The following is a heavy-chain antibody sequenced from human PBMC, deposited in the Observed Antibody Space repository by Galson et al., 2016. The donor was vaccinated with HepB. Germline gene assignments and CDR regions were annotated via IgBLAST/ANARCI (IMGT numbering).Heavy chain of an antibody. V-gene: IGHV3-13*01. CDR1: GFTFNTYD. J-gene: IGHJ4*02. CDR3: AGGRRYGFGNGDYGAYYFNF. Sequence: SLRLSCAASGFTFNTYDMHWVRQTTGKGLEWVSGIGTAGDTYYPGSVKGRYTISRENAKNSLYLQMNSLRVGDSAVYYCAGGRRYGFGNGDYGAYYFNFCGQGTLATVSS. CDR2: IGTAGDT. D-gene: IGHD4-17*01.